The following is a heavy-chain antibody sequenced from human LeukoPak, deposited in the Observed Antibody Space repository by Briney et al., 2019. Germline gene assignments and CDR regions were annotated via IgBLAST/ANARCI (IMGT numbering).Heavy chain of an antibody. CDR3: ARGATVTTTGGFNWFDP. J-gene: IGHJ5*02. V-gene: IGHV1-69*13. CDR1: GYTFTSYD. CDR2: IIPIFGTA. D-gene: IGHD4-17*01. Sequence: SVKVSCKASGYTFTSYDINWVRQAPGQGLEWMGGIIPIFGTANYAQKFQGRVTITADESTSTAYMELSSLRSEDTAVYYCARGATVTTTGGFNWFDPWGQGTLVTVSS.